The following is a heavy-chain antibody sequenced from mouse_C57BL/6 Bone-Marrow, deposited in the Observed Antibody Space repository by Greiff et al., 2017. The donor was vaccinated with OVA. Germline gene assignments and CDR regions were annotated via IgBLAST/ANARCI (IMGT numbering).Heavy chain of an antibody. Sequence: VQLQQSGAELVRPGASVKLSCKASGYTFTDYYINWVKQRPGQGLEWIARIYPGRGNTYYNQKFTGKATPTAEKSSSTAYMQLSSLTAEDSAVYFGARVLYWYFDVWGTGTTGTVSS. CDR2: IYPGRGNT. CDR1: GYTFTDYY. V-gene: IGHV1-76*01. J-gene: IGHJ1*03. CDR3: ARVLYWYFDV.